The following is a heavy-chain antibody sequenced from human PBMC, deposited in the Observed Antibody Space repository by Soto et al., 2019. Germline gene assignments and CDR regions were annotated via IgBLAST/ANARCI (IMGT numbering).Heavy chain of an antibody. V-gene: IGHV3-23*01. CDR1: GFTFSDFG. Sequence: GGSLRLSCAASGFTFSDFGMSWVRQAPGKGLEWVSVISGSGDATYYAASVKGRFTLSRDNSKNTLYLQMNSLTVADTAVYYCAKEVTIYAVDPADYWGQGTQVTVSS. J-gene: IGHJ4*02. D-gene: IGHD3-3*01. CDR3: AKEVTIYAVDPADY. CDR2: ISGSGDAT.